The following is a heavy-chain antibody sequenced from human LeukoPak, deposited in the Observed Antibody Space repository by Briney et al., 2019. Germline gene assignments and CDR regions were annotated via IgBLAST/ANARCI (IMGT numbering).Heavy chain of an antibody. CDR1: GFTFSSYA. V-gene: IGHV3-23*01. CDR3: AKAEYSYGRFDY. Sequence: GGSLRLSCAASGFTFSSYAMTWVRQAPGKGLEWVSVISGSGDSTYYADSVKGRFTISRDNSKNTLYLQMNSLRAEDTAVYYCAKAEYSYGRFDYWGQGTLVTVSS. CDR2: ISGSGDST. J-gene: IGHJ4*02. D-gene: IGHD5-18*01.